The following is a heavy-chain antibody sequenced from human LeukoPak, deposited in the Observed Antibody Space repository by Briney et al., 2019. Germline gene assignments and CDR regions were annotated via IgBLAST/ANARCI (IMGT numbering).Heavy chain of an antibody. D-gene: IGHD2-21*02. V-gene: IGHV1-2*04. J-gene: IGHJ5*02. Sequence: GASVKVSCKASGYTFTGYYMHWVRQAPGQGLEWMGWINPNSGGTNYAQKFQGWVTMTRDTSISTAYMELSSLRSEDTAVYYCARDGAYCGGDCYPRNWFDPWGQGTLVTVSS. CDR2: INPNSGGT. CDR1: GYTFTGYY. CDR3: ARDGAYCGGDCYPRNWFDP.